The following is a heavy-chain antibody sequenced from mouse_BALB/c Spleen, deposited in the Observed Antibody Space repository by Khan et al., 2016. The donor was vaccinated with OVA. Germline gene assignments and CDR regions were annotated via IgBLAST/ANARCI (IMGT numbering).Heavy chain of an antibody. CDR2: ISSSGST. D-gene: IGHD2-3*01. V-gene: IGHV3-2*02. CDR3: ARDGSRYNYAMDY. CDR1: GYSITSDYA. Sequence: EVELVESGPGLVKPSQSLSLTCTVTGYSITSDYAWNWIRQFPGNKLEWMGYISSSGSTNYNPALKSRISITRDTSKNQFFLQLNSVTTEDTATYYCARDGSRYNYAMDYWGQGTSVNVSS. J-gene: IGHJ4*01.